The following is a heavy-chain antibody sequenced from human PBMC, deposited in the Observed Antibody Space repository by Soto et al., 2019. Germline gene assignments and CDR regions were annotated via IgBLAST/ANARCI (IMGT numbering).Heavy chain of an antibody. V-gene: IGHV3-20*04. J-gene: IGHJ3*02. CDR2: INWNGSST. D-gene: IGHD3-10*01. CDR1: VFTFVDYG. CDR3: ASRITGAAFDI. Sequence: PGGPLRLSCAASVFTFVDYGMSWVRQAPGKGLEWVSGINWNGSSTGYADSVKGRFTISRDNAKNSLYLQMNSLRAEDTALYYCASRITGAAFDIWGQGTMVTVSS.